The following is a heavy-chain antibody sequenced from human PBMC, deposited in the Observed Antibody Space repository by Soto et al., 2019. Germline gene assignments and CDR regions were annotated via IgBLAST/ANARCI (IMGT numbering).Heavy chain of an antibody. V-gene: IGHV4-31*03. D-gene: IGHD6-19*01. CDR3: ARSRAVAGVVWFDP. CDR2: IYYSGST. J-gene: IGHJ5*02. Sequence: SETLSLTCTVSGGSISSGGYYWSWIRQHPGKGLEWIGYIYYSGSTYYNPSLKSRVTISVDTSKNQFSLKLSSVTAADTAVYYCARSRAVAGVVWFDPWGQGTLVTVSS. CDR1: GGSISSGGYY.